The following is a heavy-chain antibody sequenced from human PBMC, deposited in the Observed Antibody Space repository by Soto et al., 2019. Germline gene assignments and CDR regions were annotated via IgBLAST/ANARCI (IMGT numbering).Heavy chain of an antibody. CDR2: ISGSSDNT. CDR3: AKDRKGSYCSGGTCYACDY. Sequence: EVQLLESGGGLVQPGGSLRLSCAASGFTISTYVMSWVRQAPGKGLEWVSAISGSSDNTYYADSARGRFTISRDPSKSTLYFQMKSLRAEDTAVYYGAKDRKGSYCSGGTCYACDYWGQGTLGTVAS. V-gene: IGHV3-23*01. J-gene: IGHJ4*02. CDR1: GFTISTYV. D-gene: IGHD2-15*01.